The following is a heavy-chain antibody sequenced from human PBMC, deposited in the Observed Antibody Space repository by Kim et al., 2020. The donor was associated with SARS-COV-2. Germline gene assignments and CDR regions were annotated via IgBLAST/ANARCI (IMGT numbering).Heavy chain of an antibody. V-gene: IGHV3-30*18. CDR2: ISYDGSNK. Sequence: GGSLRLSCAASGFTFSSYGMHWVRQAPGKGLEWVAVISYDGSNKYYADSVKGRFTISRDNSKNTLYLQMNSLRAEDTAVYYCAKDYTMVRGVTSYYYYGMDVWGQGTTVTVSS. CDR3: AKDYTMVRGVTSYYYYGMDV. CDR1: GFTFSSYG. J-gene: IGHJ6*02. D-gene: IGHD3-10*01.